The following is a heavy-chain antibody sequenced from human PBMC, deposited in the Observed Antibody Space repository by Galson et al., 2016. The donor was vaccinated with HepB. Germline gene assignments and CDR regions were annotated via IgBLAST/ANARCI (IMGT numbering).Heavy chain of an antibody. D-gene: IGHD3-9*01. Sequence: SLRLSCAASGVTVSSNYMSWVRQAPGKGLEWVSLIYSGGRTYYTDSVKGRFTISRDNSKNTLYLQMNSLRAEDTAVYYCARDSGPYYDILTGYPVYYYYGMDVWGQGTTVTVSS. V-gene: IGHV3-53*01. CDR1: GVTVSSNY. CDR2: IYSGGRT. J-gene: IGHJ6*02. CDR3: ARDSGPYYDILTGYPVYYYYGMDV.